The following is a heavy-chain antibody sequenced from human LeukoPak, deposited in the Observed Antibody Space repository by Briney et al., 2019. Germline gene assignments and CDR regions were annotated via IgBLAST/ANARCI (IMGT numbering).Heavy chain of an antibody. D-gene: IGHD1-26*01. J-gene: IGHJ4*02. CDR3: ARAIEVGAMTPFDY. Sequence: SETLSLTCTVSGYSISSGYYWGWIRQPPGKGLKWIGSISHSGSTYYNPSLKSRVTISVDTSKNQFSLKLTSVTAADTAVYYCARAIEVGAMTPFDYWGQGTLVTVSS. CDR2: ISHSGST. V-gene: IGHV4-38-2*02. CDR1: GYSISSGYY.